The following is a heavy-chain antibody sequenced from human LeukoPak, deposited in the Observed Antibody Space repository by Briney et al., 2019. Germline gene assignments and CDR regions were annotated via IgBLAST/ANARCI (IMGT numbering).Heavy chain of an antibody. CDR1: GYTFTSYG. Sequence: RVASVNVSCKASGYTFTSYGISWVRQAPGQGLEWMGWISAYNSNTHYAQKLQGRVTMTTDTSTSTAYMELRSLRSDDTAVYYCARRLQEYYYYYMDVWGKGTTVTVSS. V-gene: IGHV1-18*01. D-gene: IGHD5-24*01. CDR3: ARRLQEYYYYYMDV. CDR2: ISAYNSNT. J-gene: IGHJ6*03.